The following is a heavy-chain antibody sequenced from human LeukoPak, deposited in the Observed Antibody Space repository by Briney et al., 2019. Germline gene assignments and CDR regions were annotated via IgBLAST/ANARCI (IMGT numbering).Heavy chain of an antibody. J-gene: IGHJ5*02. V-gene: IGHV4-34*01. D-gene: IGHD6-13*01. CDR3: AGGYSSSWYFWFDP. CDR1: GGSFSRYY. CDR2: INHSGSA. Sequence: SETLSLTCAVYGGSFSRYYWTWIRQPPGKGLEWIGEINHSGSANYNPSLKSRVTISVDKSKNQFSLKLSSVTAADTAVYYCAGGYSSSWYFWFDPWGQGTLVTVSS.